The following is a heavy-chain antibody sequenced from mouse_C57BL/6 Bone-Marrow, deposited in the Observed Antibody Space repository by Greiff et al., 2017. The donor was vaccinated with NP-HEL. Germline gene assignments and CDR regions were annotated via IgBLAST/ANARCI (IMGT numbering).Heavy chain of an antibody. CDR3: ASGGFLMVTYAMDY. CDR1: GYTFTSYG. V-gene: IGHV1-81*01. J-gene: IGHJ4*01. CDR2: IHPNSGST. Sequence: VQLQQSGAELARPGASVKLSCKASGYTFTSYGISWVKQRTGQGLEWIGMIHPNSGSTNYNEKFKSKATLTVDKSSSTAYMQLSSLTSEDSAVYYCASGGFLMVTYAMDYWGQGTSVTVSS. D-gene: IGHD2-1*01.